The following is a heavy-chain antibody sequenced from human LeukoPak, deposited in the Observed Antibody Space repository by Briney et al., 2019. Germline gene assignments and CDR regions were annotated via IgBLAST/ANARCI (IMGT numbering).Heavy chain of an antibody. CDR2: IYHSGST. CDR3: ARPRGYSASWYAYDH. J-gene: IGHJ4*02. D-gene: IGHD6-13*01. CDR1: GGSISHYY. Sequence: SETLSLTCTVSGGSISHYYWSWIRQPPEKGLEWIGHIYHSGSTNYNPSLQSRVTISVDTSKNQFSLKLSSVTAADAAVYYCARPRGYSASWYAYDHWGQGTLVTVSS. V-gene: IGHV4-59*01.